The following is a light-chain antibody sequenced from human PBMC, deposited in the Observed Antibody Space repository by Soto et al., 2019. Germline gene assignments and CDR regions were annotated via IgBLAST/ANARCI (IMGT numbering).Light chain of an antibody. J-gene: IGKJ1*01. CDR1: QSISSN. V-gene: IGKV3-15*01. Sequence: EVEMTQSPATLSETPGERVTLSCRASQSISSNLAWYQSKAGQTPRLLVYGASTRATGFPGKFSGSGSGTEFTLTISDLQSEDFAVYFCQQYNDWPPTFGQGTKVDIK. CDR2: GAS. CDR3: QQYNDWPPT.